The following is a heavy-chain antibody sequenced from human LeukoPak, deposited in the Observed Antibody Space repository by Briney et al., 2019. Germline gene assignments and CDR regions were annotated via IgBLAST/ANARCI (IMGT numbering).Heavy chain of an antibody. J-gene: IGHJ1*01. CDR2: ISSSSSYI. CDR3: ARDDIVVVVAAFAEYFQH. CDR1: GFTFSSYS. Sequence: GGSLRLSCAASGFTFSSYSINWVRQAPGKGLEWVSSISSSSSYIYYADSVKGRFTISRDNAKNSLYLQMNSLRAEDTAVYYCARDDIVVVVAAFAEYFQHWGQGTLVTVSS. V-gene: IGHV3-21*01. D-gene: IGHD2-15*01.